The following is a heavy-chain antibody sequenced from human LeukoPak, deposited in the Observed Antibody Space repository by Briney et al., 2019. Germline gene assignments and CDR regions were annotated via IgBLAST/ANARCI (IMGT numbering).Heavy chain of an antibody. Sequence: GESLKISCKGSGYSFTNYWIGWVSQMPGKGLEWMGIIYPDDSDTRYSPSFQGQVTISADKSISTAYLQWDSLKASDTAIYYCARHLSGWYADYWGQGTLVTVSS. V-gene: IGHV5-51*01. CDR1: GYSFTNYW. CDR2: IYPDDSDT. J-gene: IGHJ4*02. CDR3: ARHLSGWYADY. D-gene: IGHD6-19*01.